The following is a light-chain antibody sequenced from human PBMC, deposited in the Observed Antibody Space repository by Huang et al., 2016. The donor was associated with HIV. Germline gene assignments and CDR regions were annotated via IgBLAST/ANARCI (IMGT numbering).Light chain of an antibody. CDR1: QSVSNK. CDR3: QQYDNWPPWT. Sequence: EIVMTQSPATLSVSPGERATRSCRASQSVSNKLAWSQQKPGQAPILLIHGASTRATGIPARFSGSGSGTDFTLTISSLQSEDSAIYYCQQYDNWPPWTFGQGTKVEIK. J-gene: IGKJ1*01. V-gene: IGKV3-15*01. CDR2: GAS.